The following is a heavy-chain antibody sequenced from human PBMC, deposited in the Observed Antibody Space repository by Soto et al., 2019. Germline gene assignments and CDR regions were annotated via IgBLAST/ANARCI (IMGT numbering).Heavy chain of an antibody. Sequence: QVHLVQSGAEVKKPGSSVKVSCKSSGGAFSSYLLNWVRQAPGHGLEWMGGIIPIIGTANYAQKFQDRVTISADESTTTAYMELTRLRSQDTALYYCARGRSATIPAAALDSWGQGTLVTVSS. CDR1: GGAFSSYL. D-gene: IGHD5-12*01. V-gene: IGHV1-69*01. CDR2: IIPIIGTA. CDR3: ARGRSATIPAAALDS. J-gene: IGHJ4*02.